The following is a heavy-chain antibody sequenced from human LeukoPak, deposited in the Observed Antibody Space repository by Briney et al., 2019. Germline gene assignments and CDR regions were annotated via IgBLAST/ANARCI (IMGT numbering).Heavy chain of an antibody. J-gene: IGHJ4*02. CDR3: ARGRADYYFDY. CDR1: GFTFSGYS. V-gene: IGHV3-48*01. CDR2: ISSGSSAI. Sequence: PGGSLRLSCAASGFTFSGYSMNWVRQAPGKGLEWVSYISSGSSAIYYADSVKGRFTISRDNAKNSLYLQMNSLRAEDTAVYYCARGRADYYFDYWGREPWSPSPQ. D-gene: IGHD2-21*02.